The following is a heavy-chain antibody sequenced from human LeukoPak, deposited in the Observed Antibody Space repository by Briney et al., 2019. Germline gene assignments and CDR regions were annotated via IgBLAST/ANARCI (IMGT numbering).Heavy chain of an antibody. Sequence: GGSLRLSCAASGFSFTSYWMHWVSQPPGKGLVWVSRVDHGGSGTAYADSVTGRFTISRDNTKNMVYLQMNSLRPEDTAVYYCATDLGWGQGTLVTVSS. CDR3: ATDLG. D-gene: IGHD4-17*01. CDR2: VDHGGSGT. J-gene: IGHJ4*02. CDR1: GFSFTSYW. V-gene: IGHV3-74*01.